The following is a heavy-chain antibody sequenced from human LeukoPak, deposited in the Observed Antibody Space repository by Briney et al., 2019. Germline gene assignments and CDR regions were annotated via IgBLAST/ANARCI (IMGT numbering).Heavy chain of an antibody. CDR1: GGSISSSSYY. J-gene: IGHJ4*02. CDR2: IYYSGST. D-gene: IGHD1-26*01. V-gene: IGHV4-39*02. CDR3: ARDEGSWAFDY. Sequence: SETLSLTCTVSGGSISSSSYYWGWIRQPPGKGLEWIGSIYYSGSTYYNPSLKSRVTISVDTSKNQFSLKLSSVTAADTAVYYCARDEGSWAFDYWGQGTLVTVSS.